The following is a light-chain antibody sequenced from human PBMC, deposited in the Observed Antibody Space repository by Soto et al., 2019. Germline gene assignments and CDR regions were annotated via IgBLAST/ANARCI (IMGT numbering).Light chain of an antibody. CDR1: SSDVGGYNY. J-gene: IGLJ3*02. V-gene: IGLV2-14*01. CDR2: DVS. Sequence: QSVLTQPASVSGSPGQSITISCTGTSSDVGGYNYVSWYQQHPGKAPKLMIYDVSNRPSGVSNRFSGSKSGNTASLTISGLQAEDEADYYCSSYTSSSTLEGVFGGGTKLPS. CDR3: SSYTSSSTLEGV.